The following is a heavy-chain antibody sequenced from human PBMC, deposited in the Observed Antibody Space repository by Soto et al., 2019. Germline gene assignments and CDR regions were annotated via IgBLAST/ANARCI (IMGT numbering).Heavy chain of an antibody. J-gene: IGHJ4*02. D-gene: IGHD6-13*01. Sequence: QLQLQESGPGLVKPSETLSLTCTVSGGSISSSSYYWGWIRQPPGKGLEWIGSIYYSGSTYYNPSLKSRVTISVDTSKNQFSLKLRSVTAADTAVYYCASRRPQYSGSWYYFDYWGQGTLVTVSS. CDR3: ASRRPQYSGSWYYFDY. V-gene: IGHV4-39*01. CDR1: GGSISSSSYY. CDR2: IYYSGST.